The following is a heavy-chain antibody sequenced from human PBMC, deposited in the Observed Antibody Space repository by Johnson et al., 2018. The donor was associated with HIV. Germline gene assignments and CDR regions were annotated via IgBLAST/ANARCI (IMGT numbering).Heavy chain of an antibody. CDR1: GFTVSSNY. CDR3: AKDMGYSSFGYGFDI. J-gene: IGHJ3*02. D-gene: IGHD6-19*01. Sequence: VQLVESGGGLIQPGGSLRLSCAASGFTVSSNYMSWVRQAPGKGLEWVSVIYSGGSTYYADSVKGRFTISRDNSKNTLYLQMNSLRAEDTALYYCAKDMGYSSFGYGFDIWGQGTMVTVSS. V-gene: IGHV3-53*01. CDR2: IYSGGST.